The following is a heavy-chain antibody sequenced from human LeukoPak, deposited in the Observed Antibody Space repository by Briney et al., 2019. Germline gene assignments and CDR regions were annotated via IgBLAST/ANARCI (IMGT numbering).Heavy chain of an antibody. CDR2: ISGSGGST. CDR3: AKAFSTPYYYGSGTFSSRGEAQSDY. CDR1: GFTFSSYA. J-gene: IGHJ4*02. V-gene: IGHV3-23*01. Sequence: GGSLRLSCAASGFTFSSYAMSWVRQAPGKGLEWVSAISGSGGSTYYADSVKGRFTISRDNSKNTLYLQMNSLRAEDTAVYYCAKAFSTPYYYGSGTFSSRGEAQSDYWGQGTLVTVSS. D-gene: IGHD3-10*01.